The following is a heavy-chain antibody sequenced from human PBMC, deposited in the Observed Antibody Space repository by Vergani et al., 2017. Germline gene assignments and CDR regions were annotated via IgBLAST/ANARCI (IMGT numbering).Heavy chain of an antibody. V-gene: IGHV1-69*13. J-gene: IGHJ1*01. CDR1: GGTFSSYA. CDR3: ARGYYDSSGYYFAEYFQH. CDR2: IIPIFGTA. Sequence: QVQLVQSGAEVKKPGSSVKVSCKASGGTFSSYAISWVRQAPGQGLEWMGRIIPIFGTANYAQKFQGRVTITADESTSTAYMELSSLRSEDTAVYYCARGYYDSSGYYFAEYFQHWGQGTLVTVSS. D-gene: IGHD3-22*01.